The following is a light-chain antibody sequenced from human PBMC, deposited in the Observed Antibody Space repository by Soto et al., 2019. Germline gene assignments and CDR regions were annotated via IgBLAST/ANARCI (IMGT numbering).Light chain of an antibody. CDR2: EVT. V-gene: IGLV2-14*01. J-gene: IGLJ2*01. Sequence: QSALTQPASVSGSPGQSITISCSGTNSDIGSSDYVSWYQHHPGTAPQLIIFEVTYRYSGVSGRFSASKSANTASLTISGLQPEDEAVYYCSSYSSIPPHVLFGGGTKLTVL. CDR1: NSDIGSSDY. CDR3: SSYSSIPPHVL.